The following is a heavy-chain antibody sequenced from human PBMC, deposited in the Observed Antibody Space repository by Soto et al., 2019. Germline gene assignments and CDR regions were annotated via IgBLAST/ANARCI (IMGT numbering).Heavy chain of an antibody. CDR2: IIPILGIA. Sequence: GASVKVSCKASGGTFSSYTISWVRQAPGQGLEWMGRIIPILGIANYAQKFQGRVTITADKSTSTAYMELSSLRSEDTAVYYCARGFIAATDYYYYYYMDVWGKGTTVTVSS. V-gene: IGHV1-69*02. D-gene: IGHD6-13*01. CDR3: ARGFIAATDYYYYYYMDV. CDR1: GGTFSSYT. J-gene: IGHJ6*03.